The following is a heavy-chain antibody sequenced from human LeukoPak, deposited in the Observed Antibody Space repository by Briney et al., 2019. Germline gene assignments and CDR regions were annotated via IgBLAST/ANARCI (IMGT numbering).Heavy chain of an antibody. D-gene: IGHD3-10*01. CDR3: ARTAPEVGVSSGGGYYMDV. CDR2: IYYSGST. Sequence: PSETLSLTCTVSSGSIYSHYWSWIRQPPGKGLEWIGYIYYSGSTNYNPSLKSRVTISVDTSNNQFSLKLSSVTAADTAVYYCARTAPEVGVSSGGGYYMDVWGKGTTVTVSS. V-gene: IGHV4-59*11. CDR1: SGSIYSHY. J-gene: IGHJ6*03.